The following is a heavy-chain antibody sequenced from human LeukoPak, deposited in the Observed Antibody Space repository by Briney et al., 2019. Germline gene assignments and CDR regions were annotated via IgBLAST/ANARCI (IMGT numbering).Heavy chain of an antibody. V-gene: IGHV3-23*01. Sequence: PGGSLRLSCPASGFTFSGSTMSWVRQAPGKGLEWVSGISGSGGTTRHADSVKGRFTISRDNSKNTLYLQMNSLRAEDTAVYYCAKDRGIVVVPTLFDYWGQGTLVTVSS. CDR2: ISGSGGTT. D-gene: IGHD2-2*01. CDR3: AKDRGIVVVPTLFDY. J-gene: IGHJ4*02. CDR1: GFTFSGST.